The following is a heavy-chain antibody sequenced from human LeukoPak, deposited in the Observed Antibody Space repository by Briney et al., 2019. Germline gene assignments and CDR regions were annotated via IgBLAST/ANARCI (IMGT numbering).Heavy chain of an antibody. CDR2: ISGSGGST. J-gene: IGHJ4*02. V-gene: IGHV3-23*01. CDR3: AKENMVRGVIIYTYFDY. D-gene: IGHD3-10*01. Sequence: PGGSLRLSCAASGFTFSSNAMTWVRQAPGKGLEWVSAISGSGGSTYYADSVKGRFTISRDSSKNTLYLQMNSLRAEDTAVYYCAKENMVRGVIIYTYFDYWGQGTLVTVSS. CDR1: GFTFSSNA.